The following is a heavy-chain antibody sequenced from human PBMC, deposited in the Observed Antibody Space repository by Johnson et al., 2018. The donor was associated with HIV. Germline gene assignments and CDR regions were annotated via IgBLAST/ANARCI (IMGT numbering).Heavy chain of an antibody. V-gene: IGHV3-30*02. CDR2: IRHDGNNK. J-gene: IGHJ3*01. Sequence: QVQLVESGGGVVQPGWSLRLSCAVSGFTVSGYGMHWVRQTPGKGLEWVAFIRHDGNNKYYGESMKGRLIISRDNSKNMLYLVMQSLTTEDTAVYYCARGHTWSKSGFDFWGQGTIVTVSS. CDR1: GFTVSGYG. CDR3: ARGHTWSKSGFDF. D-gene: IGHD3-3*01.